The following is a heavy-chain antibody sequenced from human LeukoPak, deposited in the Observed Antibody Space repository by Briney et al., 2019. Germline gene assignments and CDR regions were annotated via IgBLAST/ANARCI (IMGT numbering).Heavy chain of an antibody. J-gene: IGHJ5*02. Sequence: GESLKISCKGSGYSFTSYWIGWVRQMPGRGLEWMGIIYPGDSDTRYSPSFQGQVTISADKSISTAYLQWSSLKASDTATYYCARSDPKLLWFGELPHWFDPWGQGTLVTVSS. CDR2: IYPGDSDT. D-gene: IGHD3-10*01. CDR1: GYSFTSYW. CDR3: ARSDPKLLWFGELPHWFDP. V-gene: IGHV5-51*01.